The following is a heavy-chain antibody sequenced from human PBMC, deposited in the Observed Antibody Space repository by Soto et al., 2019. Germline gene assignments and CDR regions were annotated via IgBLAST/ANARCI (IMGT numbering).Heavy chain of an antibody. CDR2: IIPILGIA. CDR3: ARCLRVSSSLYLCEYFQH. D-gene: IGHD6-13*01. CDR1: GGTFSSYT. J-gene: IGHJ1*01. V-gene: IGHV1-69*02. Sequence: QVQLVQSGAEVKKPGSSVKVSCKASGGTFSSYTISWVRQAPGQGLEWMGRIIPILGIANYAQKFQGRVTITEDKSTNTAYMELSSLRSEDPAVYCCARCLRVSSSLYLCEYFQHLGPGTLVNGST.